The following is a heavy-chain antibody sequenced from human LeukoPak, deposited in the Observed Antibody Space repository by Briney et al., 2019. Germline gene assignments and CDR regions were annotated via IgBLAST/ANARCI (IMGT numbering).Heavy chain of an antibody. J-gene: IGHJ4*02. CDR1: GFTFSSYS. D-gene: IGHD2-2*01. CDR2: ISSSSSYI. CDR3: ARDRMYCSSTSCTFFDY. Sequence: GESLRLSCAASGFTFSSYSMNWVRQAPGKGLEWVSSISSSSSYIYYADSVKGRFTISRDNAKNSLYLQMNSLRAEDTAVYYCARDRMYCSSTSCTFFDYWGQGTLVTVSS. V-gene: IGHV3-21*01.